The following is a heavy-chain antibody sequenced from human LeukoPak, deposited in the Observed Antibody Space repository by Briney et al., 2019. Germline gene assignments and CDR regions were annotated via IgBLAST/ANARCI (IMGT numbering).Heavy chain of an antibody. CDR3: ANRLATAGWDY. J-gene: IGHJ4*02. CDR2: ISGSGGST. CDR1: GFAFSTYV. V-gene: IGHV3-23*01. Sequence: PGGSLRLSCAASGFAFSTYVMSWVRQAPGKGLEWVSAISGSGGSTYYADSVKGRFTISRDNSKNTLYLQMNSLRAEDTAVYYCANRLATAGWDYWGQGTLVTVSS. D-gene: IGHD5-24*01.